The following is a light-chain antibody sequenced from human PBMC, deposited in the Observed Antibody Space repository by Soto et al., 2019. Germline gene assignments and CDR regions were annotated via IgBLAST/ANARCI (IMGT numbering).Light chain of an antibody. CDR2: DVS. Sequence: QYALSQPASVSLSPGPSIAIACTVTSSDVGGFNYVSWYQQHPCKAPKFMIYDVSSRPSGVSCRCSGSKSGTTASLSISGLQAVYYAYYYCASYTTTSTYVFATGTRSPS. V-gene: IGLV2-14*03. CDR1: SSDVGGFNY. J-gene: IGLJ1*01. CDR3: ASYTTTSTYV.